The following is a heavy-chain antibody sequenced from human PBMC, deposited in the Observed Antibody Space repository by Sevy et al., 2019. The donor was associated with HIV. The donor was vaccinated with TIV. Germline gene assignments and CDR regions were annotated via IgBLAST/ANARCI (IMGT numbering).Heavy chain of an antibody. D-gene: IGHD7-27*01. J-gene: IGHJ5*02. CDR3: TRYALTSRTWFDP. V-gene: IGHV3-23*01. Sequence: GGSLRLSCAASGFTFSTYAMNWVRQAPGKGLEWVSTLGSGGVTTNYADSVRGRFTISRDISKNTLFLQMNSLRADDTAVYYCTRYALTSRTWFDPWGQGTLVTVSS. CDR2: LGSGGVTT. CDR1: GFTFSTYA.